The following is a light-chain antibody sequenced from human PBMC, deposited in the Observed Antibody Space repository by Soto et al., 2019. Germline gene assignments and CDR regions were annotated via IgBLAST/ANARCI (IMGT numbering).Light chain of an antibody. CDR2: LNSDGSH. CDR1: SGHSNYA. V-gene: IGLV4-69*01. Sequence: QLVLTQSPSASASLGASVKLTCTLSSGHSNYAIAWPQQQSEKGPRYLMKLNSDGSHSKGDGIPDRFSGSSSGAERYLTISSLPSEDEADYYCQTWGSGIVVFGGGTQLTV. CDR3: QTWGSGIVV. J-gene: IGLJ2*01.